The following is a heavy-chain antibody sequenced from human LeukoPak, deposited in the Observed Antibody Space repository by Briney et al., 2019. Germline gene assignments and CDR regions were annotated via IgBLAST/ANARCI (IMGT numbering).Heavy chain of an antibody. V-gene: IGHV1-46*01. CDR2: INPSGGST. J-gene: IGHJ3*02. CDR3: ARQYYGSGSWGHRGAFDI. D-gene: IGHD3-10*01. CDR1: GYTFTSYY. Sequence: ASVKVSCKASGYTFTSYYMHWVRQAPGQGLEWMGIINPSGGSTSYAQKFQGRVTMTRDTSTSTVYMELSSLRSEDTAVYYCARQYYGSGSWGHRGAFDIWGQGTMDTVSS.